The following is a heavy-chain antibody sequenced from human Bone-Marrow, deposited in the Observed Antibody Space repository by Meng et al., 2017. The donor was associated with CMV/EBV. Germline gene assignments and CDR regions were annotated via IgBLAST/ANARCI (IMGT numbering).Heavy chain of an antibody. CDR3: AREYSSSSRRFDY. CDR1: GFTFSSYW. V-gene: IGHV3-7*01. J-gene: IGHJ4*02. CDR2: IKQDGSEK. Sequence: GSLKISCAASGFTFSSYWMSWVRQAPGKGLEWVANIKQDGSEKYYVDSVKGRFTISRDNAKNSLYLQMNSLRAEDTAVYYCAREYSSSSRRFDYWGQGTLVTVSS. D-gene: IGHD6-6*01.